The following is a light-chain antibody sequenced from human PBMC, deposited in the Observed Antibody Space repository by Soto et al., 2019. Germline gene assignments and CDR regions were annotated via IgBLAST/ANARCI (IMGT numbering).Light chain of an antibody. CDR2: EVS. Sequence: QSVLTQHPSASGSPGQSFTISCTGTISDVGGYNYVSWYQQHPGKAPKLMIYEVSKRPSGVPDRFSGSKSGNTASLTVSGLQAEDEADYYCSSYAGSSYVFGTGTKVTVL. J-gene: IGLJ1*01. V-gene: IGLV2-8*01. CDR1: ISDVGGYNY. CDR3: SSYAGSSYV.